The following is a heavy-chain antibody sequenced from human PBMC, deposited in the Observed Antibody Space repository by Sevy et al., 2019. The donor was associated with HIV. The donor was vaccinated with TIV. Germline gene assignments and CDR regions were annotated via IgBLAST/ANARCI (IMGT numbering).Heavy chain of an antibody. J-gene: IGHJ1*01. CDR3: ALERLSSDVAGDFQI. V-gene: IGHV3-30*04. CDR1: GFTFSRYS. D-gene: IGHD1-1*01. CDR2: ITFDASNK. Sequence: GGSLRLSCAASGFTFSRYSMHWVRQAPGKGLEWVATITFDASNKHYADSVKGRFTISRDNFQNSLFLQMNSLRPEDTAVYYCALERLSSDVAGDFQIWGQGTLVTVSS.